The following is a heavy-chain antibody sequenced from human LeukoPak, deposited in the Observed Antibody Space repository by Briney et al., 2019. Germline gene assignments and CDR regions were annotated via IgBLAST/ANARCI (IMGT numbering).Heavy chain of an antibody. V-gene: IGHV4-30-4*01. CDR2: IFYSGSM. CDR1: GGSISSGDYY. D-gene: IGHD4-17*01. J-gene: IGHJ4*02. Sequence: SETLSLTCTVSGGSISSGDYYWTWIRQPPGKGLEWMGYIFYSGSMYYNPSLNSRLTISVDTSKNQFSLKLRSVTAADTAVYYCARQTTVISFDYWGQGALVTVSS. CDR3: ARQTTVISFDY.